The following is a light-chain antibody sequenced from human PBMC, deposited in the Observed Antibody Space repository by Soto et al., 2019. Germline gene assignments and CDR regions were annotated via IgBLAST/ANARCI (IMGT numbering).Light chain of an antibody. V-gene: IGKV1-9*01. CDR2: AAS. Sequence: DIQITHSPSSLSASVGDRVTITFRASQSISSYLNWYQQKPGEAPKLLIYAASTLQSGVPPRFSGSGSGTEFTLTISSLQPEDFASYYCQKLDNFPLTFGQGTRLEIK. J-gene: IGKJ5*01. CDR1: QSISSY. CDR3: QKLDNFPLT.